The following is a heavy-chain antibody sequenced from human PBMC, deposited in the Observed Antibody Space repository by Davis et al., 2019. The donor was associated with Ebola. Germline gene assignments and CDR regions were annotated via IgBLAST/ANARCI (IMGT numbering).Heavy chain of an antibody. CDR2: ISGSGGST. Sequence: ISGSGGSTYYADSVKGRFTISRDNAKNSLYLQMNSLRDEDTAVYYCARVGYDFWSGYYYYGMDVWGQGTTVTVSS. V-gene: IGHV3-48*02. CDR3: ARVGYDFWSGYYYYGMDV. D-gene: IGHD3-3*01. J-gene: IGHJ6*02.